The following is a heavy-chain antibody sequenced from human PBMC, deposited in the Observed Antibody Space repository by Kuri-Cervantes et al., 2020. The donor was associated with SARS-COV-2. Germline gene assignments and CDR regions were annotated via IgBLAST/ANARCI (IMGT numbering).Heavy chain of an antibody. D-gene: IGHD2-2*01. V-gene: IGHV3-66*02. Sequence: GGSLRLSCAASGFTVSSNYMSWVRQAPGKGLEWVSVIYSGGSTYYADSVKGRFTISRDNSKNTLYLQMNSLRAEDTAVYYCAKDFLLGYCSSTSCYPGYNWFDPWGQGTLVTVSS. CDR3: AKDFLLGYCSSTSCYPGYNWFDP. J-gene: IGHJ5*02. CDR2: IYSGGST. CDR1: GFTVSSNY.